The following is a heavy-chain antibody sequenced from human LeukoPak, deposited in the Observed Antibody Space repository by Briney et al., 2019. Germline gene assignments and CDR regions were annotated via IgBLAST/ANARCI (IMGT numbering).Heavy chain of an antibody. Sequence: ASVKVSCKASGYTFTSYDINWVRQATGQGLEWMGWMNPNSGNTGYAQKFQGRVTMTRNTSINTAYMELSSLRSEDTAVYYCAADSGGIDAFDIWGQGTMVTVSS. V-gene: IGHV1-8*01. J-gene: IGHJ3*02. CDR3: AADSGGIDAFDI. CDR2: MNPNSGNT. D-gene: IGHD4-23*01. CDR1: GYTFTSYD.